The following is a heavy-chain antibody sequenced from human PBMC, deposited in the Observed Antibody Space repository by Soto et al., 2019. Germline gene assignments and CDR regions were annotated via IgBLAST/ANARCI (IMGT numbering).Heavy chain of an antibody. D-gene: IGHD6-19*01. J-gene: IGHJ5*02. CDR1: GYTFTSYG. CDR2: ISAYNGNT. V-gene: IGHV1-18*01. CDR3: ARVSSGWWFVP. Sequence: EASVKVSCKASGYTFTSYGISWVRQAPGQGLEWMGWISAYNGNTNYAQKLQGRVTMTTDTSTSTAYMELRSLRSDDTAVYYCARVSSGWWFVPWGQRTLVTVSS.